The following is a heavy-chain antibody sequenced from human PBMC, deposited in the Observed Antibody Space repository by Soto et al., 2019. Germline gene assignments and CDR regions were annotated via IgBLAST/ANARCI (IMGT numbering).Heavy chain of an antibody. Sequence: VASVKVSCKASGYTFTSYGISWVRQAPGQGLEWMGWISAYNGNTNYAQKLQGRVTMTTDTSTSTAYMELRSLRSDDTAVYYCARAGSGWYLVYYGMDVWGQGTTVTVS. CDR2: ISAYNGNT. V-gene: IGHV1-18*01. CDR3: ARAGSGWYLVYYGMDV. D-gene: IGHD6-19*01. J-gene: IGHJ6*02. CDR1: GYTFTSYG.